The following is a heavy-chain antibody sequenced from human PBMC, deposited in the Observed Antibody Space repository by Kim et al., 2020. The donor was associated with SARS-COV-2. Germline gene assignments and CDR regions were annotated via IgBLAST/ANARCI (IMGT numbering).Heavy chain of an antibody. CDR3: ARDEWMVSLFDF. CDR2: T. Sequence: TYYADAVKGRFTISRDNSKDTLFLNMNSLRAEDTAVYFCARDEWMVSLFDFWGRGTLVTVSS. J-gene: IGHJ4*02. V-gene: IGHV3-23*01. D-gene: IGHD6-19*01.